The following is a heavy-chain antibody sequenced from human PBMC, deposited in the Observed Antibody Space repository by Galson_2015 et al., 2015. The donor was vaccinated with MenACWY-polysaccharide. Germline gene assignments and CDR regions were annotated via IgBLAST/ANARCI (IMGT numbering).Heavy chain of an antibody. CDR2: SKAYGGTP. Sequence: SKAYGGTPASAASVKGRFTMSRDDSKRIAYLQMNSLNTEDTAVYYCTRSSAYFHDSSGSFDAFDIWGQGTMVTVSS. D-gene: IGHD3-22*01. J-gene: IGHJ3*02. V-gene: IGHV3-49*02. CDR3: TRSSAYFHDSSGSFDAFDI.